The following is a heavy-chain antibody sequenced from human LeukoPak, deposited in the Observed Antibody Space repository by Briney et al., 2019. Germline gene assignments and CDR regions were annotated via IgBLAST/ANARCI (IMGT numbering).Heavy chain of an antibody. CDR3: ARVPQGYCSGGTCYDY. Sequence: GASVKVSCKASGYTFTGYYMHWVRQAPGQGVEWMGWIEPNSGGTNSAQKFQGRVTMTRDTSISTAYMELRRLRSDDTAIYYCARVPQGYCSGGTCYDYWGQGTLVTVSS. D-gene: IGHD2-15*01. V-gene: IGHV1-2*02. CDR1: GYTFTGYY. CDR2: IEPNSGGT. J-gene: IGHJ4*02.